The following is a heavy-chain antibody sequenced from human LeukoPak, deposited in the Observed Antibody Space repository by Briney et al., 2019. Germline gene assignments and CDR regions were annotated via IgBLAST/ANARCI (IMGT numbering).Heavy chain of an antibody. Sequence: PGGSLRLSCAASGFTFSSYSMNWVRQAPGKGLEWVSSISSSSSYIYYADSVKGRFTISRDNAKNSLYLQMNSLRAEDTAVYYCARSLLPGWGELNHYYYYMDVWGKGTTVTVSS. D-gene: IGHD1-26*01. J-gene: IGHJ6*03. CDR3: ARSLLPGWGELNHYYYYMDV. V-gene: IGHV3-21*01. CDR2: ISSSSSYI. CDR1: GFTFSSYS.